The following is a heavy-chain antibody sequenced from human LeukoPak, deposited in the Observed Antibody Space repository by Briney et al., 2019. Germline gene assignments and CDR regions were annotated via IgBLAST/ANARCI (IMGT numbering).Heavy chain of an antibody. Sequence: GGSLRLSCAASGFSFSSYGMNWVRQAPGKGLEWVSYISSSSTFIYYADSVKGRLTISRDNARNSLFLQMNSLSAEDTAVYYCARDQGSGNYPYQYDFWGQGTLVTVSS. CDR1: GFSFSSYG. D-gene: IGHD1-26*01. CDR2: ISSSSTFI. CDR3: ARDQGSGNYPYQYDF. V-gene: IGHV3-48*01. J-gene: IGHJ4*02.